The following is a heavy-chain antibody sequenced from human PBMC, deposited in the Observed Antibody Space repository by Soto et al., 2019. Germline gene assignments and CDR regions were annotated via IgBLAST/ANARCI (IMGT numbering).Heavy chain of an antibody. J-gene: IGHJ4*02. V-gene: IGHV3-30-3*01. CDR1: GFTFSSYA. CDR3: ARATGTPGTTAY. D-gene: IGHD1-1*01. Sequence: QVQLVESGGGVVQPGRSLRLSCAASGFTFSSYAMHWVRQAPGKGLEWVAVISYDGSNKYYADSVKGRFTISRDNSKNTLYLQMNSLRAEDTAVYYCARATGTPGTTAYWGQGTLVTVSS. CDR2: ISYDGSNK.